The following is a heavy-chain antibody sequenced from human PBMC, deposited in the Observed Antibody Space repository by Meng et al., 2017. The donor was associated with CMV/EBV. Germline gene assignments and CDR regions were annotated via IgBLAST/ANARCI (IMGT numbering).Heavy chain of an antibody. CDR1: GFTFSGSA. D-gene: IGHD6-6*01. Sequence: SGFTFSGSAMHWVRQASGKGLEWVGRIRSKANSYTTAYAASVKGRFTISRDDSKNTAYLQMNSLKTEDTAVYYCTRRGYSSSSNFDYWGQGTLVTVSS. J-gene: IGHJ4*02. CDR2: IRSKANSYTT. V-gene: IGHV3-73*01. CDR3: TRRGYSSSSNFDY.